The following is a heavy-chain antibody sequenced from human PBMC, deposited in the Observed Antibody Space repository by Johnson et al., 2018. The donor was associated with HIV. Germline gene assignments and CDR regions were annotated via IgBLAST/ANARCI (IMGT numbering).Heavy chain of an antibody. J-gene: IGHJ3*01. CDR1: GFTFSSFG. D-gene: IGHD1-26*01. CDR3: AKDRGEWELRMDALDR. CDR2: LRFDGSSK. V-gene: IGHV3-30*02. Sequence: QVQLVESGGGVVQPGGSLRPSCAASGFTFSSFGMHWVRPAPGKGLEWVAFLRFDGSSKNYADSVKGRFPISRDNSKNMLYLQMTSLRAEDTAVYFCAKDRGEWELRMDALDRWGQGTMVTVSS.